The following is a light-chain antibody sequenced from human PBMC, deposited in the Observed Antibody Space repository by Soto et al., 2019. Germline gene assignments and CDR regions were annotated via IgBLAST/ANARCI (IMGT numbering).Light chain of an antibody. Sequence: DIQMTQSPSTLSASVGDSVTITCRASQNISTSLAWYQHKPGKAPKLLMFDVSNLESGVPSRFSGSGSGTEFTLTISSLHSDDLATYYCQQYDYSRTFGQGGKVAIK. V-gene: IGKV1-5*01. CDR3: QQYDYSRT. CDR1: QNISTS. J-gene: IGKJ1*01. CDR2: DVS.